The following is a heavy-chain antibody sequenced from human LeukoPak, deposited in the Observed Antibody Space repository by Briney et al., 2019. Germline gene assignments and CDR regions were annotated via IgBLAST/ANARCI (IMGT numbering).Heavy chain of an antibody. CDR3: ARRAVAENYFDY. Sequence: SETLSLTCTVPGGSITSYYWSWIRQPPGKGLEWIGYIYSSGSTTYNPSLKSRVTISVDTSKNQFSLTLTSVTAADTAVYYCARRAVAENYFDYWGQGTLVTDSS. CDR2: IYSSGST. D-gene: IGHD6-19*01. CDR1: GGSITSYY. V-gene: IGHV4-59*08. J-gene: IGHJ4*02.